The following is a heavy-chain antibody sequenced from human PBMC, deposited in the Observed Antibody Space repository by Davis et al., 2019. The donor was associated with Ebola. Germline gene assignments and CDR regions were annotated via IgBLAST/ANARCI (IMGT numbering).Heavy chain of an antibody. CDR3: ASGGTWELLSYYYYGMDV. D-gene: IGHD1-26*01. Sequence: AASVKVSCKEWGDKESRYAISWVRQAPGQGLEWMGRIIPILGIANYAQKFQGRVTITADKSTSTAYMELSSLRSEDTAVYYCASGGTWELLSYYYYGMDVWGQGTTVTVSS. CDR1: GDKESRYA. J-gene: IGHJ6*02. CDR2: IIPILGIA. V-gene: IGHV1-69*04.